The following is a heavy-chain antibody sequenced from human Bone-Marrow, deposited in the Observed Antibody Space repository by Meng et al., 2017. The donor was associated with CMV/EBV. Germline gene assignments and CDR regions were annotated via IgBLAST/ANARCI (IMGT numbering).Heavy chain of an antibody. CDR2: MNPNSGNT. CDR1: GGTFSSYA. CDR3: ARGGFGECSSSSCCLYYYFGGIDV. J-gene: IGHJ6*02. Sequence: ASVKVSCKASGGTFSSYAISWVRQATGQGLEWMGWMNPNSGNTGYAQKFQGRVTMTRDNSISTAYMELSSVRSEDTSVYYWARGGFGECSSSSCCLYYYFGGIDVWGQGTTVTVSS. V-gene: IGHV1-8*02. D-gene: IGHD2-2*01.